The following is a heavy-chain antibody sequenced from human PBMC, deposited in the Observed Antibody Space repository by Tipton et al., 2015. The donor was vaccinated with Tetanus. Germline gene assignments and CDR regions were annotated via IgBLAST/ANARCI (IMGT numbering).Heavy chain of an antibody. CDR1: GFTFTDYY. CDR3: ARDYPDFDY. Sequence: SLRLSCAASGFTFTDYYMGWIRQTPGKGLEWVSLTYGDGSTYYADSVKGRFTISRDNSKNTLYLQMSNLRAEDTAVYYCARDYPDFDYWGQGTLVTVSS. CDR2: TYGDGST. J-gene: IGHJ4*02. V-gene: IGHV3-53*01. D-gene: IGHD3-16*02.